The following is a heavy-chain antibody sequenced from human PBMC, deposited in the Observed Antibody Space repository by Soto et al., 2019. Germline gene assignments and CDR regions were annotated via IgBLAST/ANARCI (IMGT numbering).Heavy chain of an antibody. CDR3: ARDRGIAAAGSGGNWLDP. Sequence: SGAEVKKPGSSVKVSCKASGGTFSSYGISWVRQAPGQGLEWMGGIIPAFRKANYAQKFQGRVTITADESTSTAYMELSSLRSEDTAVYYCARDRGIAAAGSGGNWLDPWGQGTLVTVSS. CDR1: GGTFSSYG. V-gene: IGHV1-69*01. J-gene: IGHJ5*02. D-gene: IGHD6-13*01. CDR2: IIPAFRKA.